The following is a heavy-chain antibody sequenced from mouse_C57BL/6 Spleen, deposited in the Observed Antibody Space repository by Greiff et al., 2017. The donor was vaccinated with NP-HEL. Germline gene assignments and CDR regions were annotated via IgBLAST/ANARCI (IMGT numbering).Heavy chain of an antibody. D-gene: IGHD4-1*02. V-gene: IGHV5-6*02. Sequence: DVKLVESGGDLVKPGGSLKLSCAASGFTFSSYGMSWVRQTPDKRLEWVATISSGGSYTYYPDSVKGRFTITRDNAKNTLYLQMSSLKSEDTAMYYCARPQLGRDWYFDVWGTGTTVTVSS. CDR2: ISSGGSYT. CDR1: GFTFSSYG. J-gene: IGHJ1*03. CDR3: ARPQLGRDWYFDV.